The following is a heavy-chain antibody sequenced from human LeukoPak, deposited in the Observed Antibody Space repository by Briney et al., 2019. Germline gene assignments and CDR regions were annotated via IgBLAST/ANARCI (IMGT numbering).Heavy chain of an antibody. J-gene: IGHJ5*02. V-gene: IGHV1-2*02. CDR3: AVNQVDGTGIFDP. Sequence: EASVKVSCKASGYTFTDYYIHWVRLAPGQGLEWMGWINPDIGATNYAQKFQGRVTMTRDTSIVTAYMELGRLGSDDTAVYYCAVNQVDGTGIFDPWGQGTLATVSS. D-gene: IGHD1-14*01. CDR2: INPDIGAT. CDR1: GYTFTDYY.